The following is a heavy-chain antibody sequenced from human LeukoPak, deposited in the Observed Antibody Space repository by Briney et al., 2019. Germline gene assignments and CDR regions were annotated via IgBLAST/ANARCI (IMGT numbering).Heavy chain of an antibody. CDR1: GGSISSYY. CDR2: IYYSGST. J-gene: IGHJ4*02. V-gene: IGHV4-59*01. Sequence: KPSETLSLTCTVSGGSISSYYWSWIRQPPGKGLEWIGYIYYSGSTNYNPSLKSRVTISVDTSKNQFSLKLSSVTAADTAVYYCARGGSGWYLYYFDYWGQGTLVTVSS. D-gene: IGHD6-19*01. CDR3: ARGGSGWYLYYFDY.